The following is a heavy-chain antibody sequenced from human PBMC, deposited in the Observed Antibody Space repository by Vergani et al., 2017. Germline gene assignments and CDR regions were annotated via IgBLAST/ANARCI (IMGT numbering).Heavy chain of an antibody. CDR1: GYTFTSYY. V-gene: IGHV1-46*03. Sequence: QVQLVQSGAEVKKPGASVKVSCKASGYTFTSYYMHWVRQAPGQGLEWMGIINPSGGSTSYAQKFQGRVTMTRDTSTSTVYMELSSLRSEDTAVYYCARDTYLVVIAPASTLSAKNYFDYGGEGTLVTVSS. J-gene: IGHJ4*02. D-gene: IGHD2-2*01. CDR2: INPSGGST. CDR3: ARDTYLVVIAPASTLSAKNYFDY.